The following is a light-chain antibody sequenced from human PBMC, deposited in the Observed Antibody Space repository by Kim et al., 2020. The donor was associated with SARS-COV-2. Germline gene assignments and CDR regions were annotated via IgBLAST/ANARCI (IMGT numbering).Light chain of an antibody. CDR1: QSFSSY. J-gene: IGKJ4*01. CDR3: QQRSNLPLT. V-gene: IGKV3-11*01. CDR2: DAS. Sequence: FPPGERAPLSGGPSQSFSSYLAWYHQKPGQAPRLLIYDASTRATGVPARFSGSGSVTDFTLTISSLEPEDFAVYYCQQRSNLPLTFGGGTKVGI.